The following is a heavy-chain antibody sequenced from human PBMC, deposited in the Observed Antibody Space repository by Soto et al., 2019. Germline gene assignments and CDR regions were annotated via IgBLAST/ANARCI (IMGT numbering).Heavy chain of an antibody. CDR1: GGSFSGYY. CDR2: INHSGST. J-gene: IGHJ5*02. CDR3: ARGSDSSSSRHLNWFDP. D-gene: IGHD6-6*01. Sequence: SETLSLTCAVYGGSFSGYYWSWIRQPPGKGLEWIGEINHSGSTNYNPSLKSRVTISVDTSKNQFSLKLSSVTAADTAVYYCARGSDSSSSRHLNWFDPWGQGTLVTDSS. V-gene: IGHV4-34*01.